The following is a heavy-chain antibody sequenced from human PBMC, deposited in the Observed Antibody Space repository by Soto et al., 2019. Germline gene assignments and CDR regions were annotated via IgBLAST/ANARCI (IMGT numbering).Heavy chain of an antibody. CDR3: ATSYSGSYYDAFDI. J-gene: IGHJ3*02. V-gene: IGHV3-9*01. CDR1: GFTFDDYA. CDR2: ISWNSGSI. D-gene: IGHD1-26*01. Sequence: RLSCAASGFTFDDYAMHWVRQAPGKGLEWVSGISWNSGSIGYADSVKGRFTISRDNAKNSLYLQMNSLRAEDTALYYCATSYSGSYYDAFDIWGQGTMVTVSS.